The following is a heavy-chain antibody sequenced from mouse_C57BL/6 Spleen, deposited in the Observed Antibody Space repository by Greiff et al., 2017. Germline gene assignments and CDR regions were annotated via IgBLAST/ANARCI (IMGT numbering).Heavy chain of an antibody. J-gene: IGHJ2*01. Sequence: QVQLKQSGPELVKPGASVKISCKASGYAFSSSWMNWVKQRPGKGLEWIGRIYPGDGDTNYNGKFKGKATLTADKSSSTAYMQLSSLTSEDSAVYFCARSFDGYGHYFDYWGQGTTLTVSS. V-gene: IGHV1-82*01. CDR3: ARSFDGYGHYFDY. D-gene: IGHD2-3*01. CDR1: GYAFSSSW. CDR2: IYPGDGDT.